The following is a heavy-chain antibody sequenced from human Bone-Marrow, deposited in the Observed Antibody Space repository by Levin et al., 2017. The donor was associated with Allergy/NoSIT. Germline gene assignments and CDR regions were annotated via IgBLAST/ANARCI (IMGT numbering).Heavy chain of an antibody. CDR3: ARDYFGSGSSWVAFDI. J-gene: IGHJ3*02. CDR1: GFTVSSHY. D-gene: IGHD3-10*01. V-gene: IGHV3-66*01. Sequence: GESLKISCAASGFTVSSHYMSWVRQAPGKGLEWISFIYSDGFTYYADSVKGRFTISRDNSKNTVYLQMSRLGAEDTAVYFCARDYFGSGSSWVAFDIWGQGTEVTVSS. CDR2: IYSDGFT.